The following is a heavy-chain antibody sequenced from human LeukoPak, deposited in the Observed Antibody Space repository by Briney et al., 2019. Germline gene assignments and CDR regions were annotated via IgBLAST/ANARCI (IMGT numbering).Heavy chain of an antibody. CDR1: GGSISTYY. Sequence: KPSETLFLTCNVSGGSISTYYWSWIRQPPGKGLEWIGYIYYSGSTNYNPSLKSRVTISVDMSKSQFSLKQSSVTAADTAVYYCARSPVRIAAPGRGFDYWGQGTLVTVSS. D-gene: IGHD6-13*01. CDR3: ARSPVRIAAPGRGFDY. V-gene: IGHV4-59*01. CDR2: IYYSGST. J-gene: IGHJ4*02.